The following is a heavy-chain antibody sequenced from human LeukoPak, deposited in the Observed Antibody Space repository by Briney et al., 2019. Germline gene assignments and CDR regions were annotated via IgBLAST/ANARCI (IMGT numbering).Heavy chain of an antibody. CDR3: ARLGIYCSSTSCYPENDY. D-gene: IGHD2-2*01. Sequence: PSETLSLTCTVSGGSISSSSCYWGWIRQPPGKGLEWIGSIYYSGSTYYNPSLKSRVTISVDTSKNQFSLKLSSVTAADTAVYYCARLGIYCSSTSCYPENDYWGQGTLVTVSS. CDR1: GGSISSSSCY. CDR2: IYYSGST. J-gene: IGHJ4*02. V-gene: IGHV4-39*01.